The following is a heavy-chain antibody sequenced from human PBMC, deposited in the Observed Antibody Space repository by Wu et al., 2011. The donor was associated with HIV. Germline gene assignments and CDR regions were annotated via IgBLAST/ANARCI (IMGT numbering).Heavy chain of an antibody. CDR1: GYTFTNYA. V-gene: IGHV1-18*01. CDR3: AREWRYCTGGSPCPSEYLQH. Sequence: QVQLVQSGAEVKKPGASVKVSCKASGYTFTNYAIHWVRQAPGQGLEWMGWISAYNGDTNYAQKLQDRITIIADEAASTVYMQLNRLKPDDTALYYCAREWRYCTGGSPCPSEYLQHWGQGTLV. CDR2: ISAYNGDT. D-gene: IGHD2-8*02. J-gene: IGHJ1*01.